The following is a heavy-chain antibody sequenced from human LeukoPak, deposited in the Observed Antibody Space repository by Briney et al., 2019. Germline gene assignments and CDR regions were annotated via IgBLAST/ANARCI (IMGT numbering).Heavy chain of an antibody. D-gene: IGHD3-10*01. Sequence: GGSLRLSCAASGFTFSSYEMIWVRQAPGKGLEWVSSISSSSSYIYYADSVKGRFTISRDNAKNSLYLQMNSLRAEDTAVYYCARDLGSGTTDYWGQGTLVTVSS. J-gene: IGHJ4*02. CDR3: ARDLGSGTTDY. CDR2: ISSSSSYI. V-gene: IGHV3-21*01. CDR1: GFTFSSYE.